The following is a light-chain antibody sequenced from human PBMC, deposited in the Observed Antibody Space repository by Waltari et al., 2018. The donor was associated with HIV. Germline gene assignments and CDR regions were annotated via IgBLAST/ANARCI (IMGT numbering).Light chain of an antibody. CDR2: GAL. CDR3: QQSYNLPVT. CDR1: QNINSD. Sequence: DIQMTLSPSSLSASSGARVTISCRSSQNINSDLNWYQQKPGRAPQLLIYGALNLHTWAPRRFSARGSGTDFTLTITSLQPEDFSTYFCQQSYNLPVTFGGGTKVEV. J-gene: IGKJ4*01. V-gene: IGKV1-39*01.